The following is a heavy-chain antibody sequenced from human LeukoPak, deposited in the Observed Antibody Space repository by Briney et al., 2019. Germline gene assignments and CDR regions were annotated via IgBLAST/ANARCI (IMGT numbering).Heavy chain of an antibody. CDR2: IYYSGST. Sequence: PSQALSLTCTVSGGSISSGDYYWSWIRQPPGKGLEWIGYIYYSGSTYYNPSLKSRVTISVDTSKNQFSLKLSSVTAADTAVYYCASIVVVPAAIQSYYYYYMDVWGQGTLVTVSS. V-gene: IGHV4-30-4*08. CDR1: GGSISSGDYY. J-gene: IGHJ6*03. CDR3: ASIVVVPAAIQSYYYYYMDV. D-gene: IGHD2-2*02.